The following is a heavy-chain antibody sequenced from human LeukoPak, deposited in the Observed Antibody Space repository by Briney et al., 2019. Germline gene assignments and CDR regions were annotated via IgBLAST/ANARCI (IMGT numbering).Heavy chain of an antibody. CDR2: ISYDGSKK. Sequence: GTPLRLSCAASGFTFSDYTMHWVRQAPGKGLEWVAVISYDGSKKYYADSVKGRFSISRDNSKNTLYLQMISLRTEDTAVYYCARDRALDYWGQGTLVTVSS. V-gene: IGHV3-30-3*01. CDR3: ARDRALDY. J-gene: IGHJ4*02. CDR1: GFTFSDYT.